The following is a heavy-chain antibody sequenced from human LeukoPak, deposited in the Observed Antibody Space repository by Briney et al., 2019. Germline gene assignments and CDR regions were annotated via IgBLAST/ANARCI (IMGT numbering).Heavy chain of an antibody. V-gene: IGHV3-33*08. D-gene: IGHD3-22*01. CDR1: GFTFRSYA. Sequence: PGGSLRLSCAASGFTFRSYAMHWVRQAPGKGLEWVAVIWYDGSNKYYADSVKGRFTISRDNSKNTLYLQMNSLRAEDTAVYYCARDMYYYDSSGYIFDYWGQGTLVTVSS. CDR3: ARDMYYYDSSGYIFDY. CDR2: IWYDGSNK. J-gene: IGHJ4*02.